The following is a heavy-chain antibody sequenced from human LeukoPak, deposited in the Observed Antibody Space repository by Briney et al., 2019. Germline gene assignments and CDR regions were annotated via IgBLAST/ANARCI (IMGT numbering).Heavy chain of an antibody. J-gene: IGHJ5*02. Sequence: PSETLSLTCTVSGGSVSSGSYYWSWIRQPPGKGLEWIGYIYYSGSTNYNPSLKSRVTISVDTSKNQFSLKLSSVTAADTAVYYCARGGADYDFWSGYNWSDPWGQGTLVTVSS. V-gene: IGHV4-61*01. CDR1: GGSVSSGSYY. CDR3: ARGGADYDFWSGYNWSDP. D-gene: IGHD3-3*01. CDR2: IYYSGST.